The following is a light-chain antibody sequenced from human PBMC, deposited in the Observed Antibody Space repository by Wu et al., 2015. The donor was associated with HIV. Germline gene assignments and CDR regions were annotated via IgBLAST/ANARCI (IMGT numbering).Light chain of an antibody. V-gene: IGKV3-15*01. CDR3: QQYNNWPRT. CDR1: QSVSSN. Sequence: EIVMTQSPATLSVSPGERATLSCRASQSVSSNLAWYQQKPGQAPRLLIHGASTRATGIPARFSGSGSGPDFTLTISSMQSEDFAVYYCQQYNNWPRTFGQGTKVEIK. CDR2: GAS. J-gene: IGKJ1*01.